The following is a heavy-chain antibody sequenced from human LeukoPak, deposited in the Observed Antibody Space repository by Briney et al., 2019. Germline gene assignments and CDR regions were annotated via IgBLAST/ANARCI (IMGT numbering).Heavy chain of an antibody. CDR3: ARDLYTSGYYAS. V-gene: IGHV3-53*01. CDR2: IYSGGST. CDR1: GFTVSNNY. D-gene: IGHD3-22*01. Sequence: GGSLRLSCAASGFTVSNNYMSWVRQAPGKGLEWVSVIYSGGSTYYADSVKGRFAISRDNSKNTLHLQMNSLRAEDTAVYYCARDLYTSGYYASWGQGTLVTVSS. J-gene: IGHJ5*02.